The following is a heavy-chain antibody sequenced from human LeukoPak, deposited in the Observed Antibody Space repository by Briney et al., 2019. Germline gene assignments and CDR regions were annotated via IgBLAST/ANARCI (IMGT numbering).Heavy chain of an antibody. J-gene: IGHJ3*02. Sequence: GGSLRLSCAASGFTVSSNYMSWVRQAPGKGLEWVSVIYSGGSTYYADSVKGRFTISRDTSKNTLYLQMNSLRAEDTAVYYCARGFLGRAGTLFDAFDIWGQGTMVTVSS. CDR3: ARGFLGRAGTLFDAFDI. D-gene: IGHD6-13*01. CDR2: IYSGGST. CDR1: GFTVSSNY. V-gene: IGHV3-53*01.